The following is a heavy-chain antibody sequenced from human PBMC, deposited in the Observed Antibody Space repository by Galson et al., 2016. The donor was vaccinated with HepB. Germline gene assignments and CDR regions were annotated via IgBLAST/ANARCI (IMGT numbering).Heavy chain of an antibody. J-gene: IGHJ4*02. CDR2: IKQDGSEK. CDR3: VRNGRGDY. V-gene: IGHV3-7*03. Sequence: SLRLSCAAFGFSFSTFWMSWIRQVPGKGLEWVANIKQDGSEKYYVDSVKGRFTVSRDNVKNSLYLQMNSLRAEDTAVYYCVRNGRGDYWGQGTLVTVSS. D-gene: IGHD2-15*01. CDR1: GFSFSTFW.